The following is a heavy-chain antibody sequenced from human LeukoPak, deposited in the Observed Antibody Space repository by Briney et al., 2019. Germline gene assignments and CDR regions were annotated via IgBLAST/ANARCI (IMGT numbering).Heavy chain of an antibody. J-gene: IGHJ4*02. V-gene: IGHV3-30*18. CDR3: AKDLHYYDSSGYYPFDY. CDR1: GFTFSSYG. D-gene: IGHD3-22*01. CDR2: ISYDGSNK. Sequence: GGSLRLSCAASGFTFSSYGMHWVRQAPGKGLEWVAVISYDGSNKYYADSVKGRFTISRDNSKNTLYLQMNSLRAEGTAVYYCAKDLHYYDSSGYYPFDYWGQGTLVTVSS.